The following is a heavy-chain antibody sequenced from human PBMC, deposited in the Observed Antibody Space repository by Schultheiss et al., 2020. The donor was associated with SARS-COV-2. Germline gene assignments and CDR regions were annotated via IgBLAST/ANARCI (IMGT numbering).Heavy chain of an antibody. Sequence: SETLSLTCTVSGGSISSGGYYWSWIRQHPGKGLEWIGYIYYSGSTYYNPSLKSRVTISVDTSKNQFSLKLSSVTAADTAVYYCARGGDTAMVTPYYYYYMDVWGKGTTVTVSS. CDR3: ARGGDTAMVTPYYYYYMDV. V-gene: IGHV4-31*03. CDR1: GGSISSGGYY. CDR2: IYYSGST. D-gene: IGHD5-18*01. J-gene: IGHJ6*03.